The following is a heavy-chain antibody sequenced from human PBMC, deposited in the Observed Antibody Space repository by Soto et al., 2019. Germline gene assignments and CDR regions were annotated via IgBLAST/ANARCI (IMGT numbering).Heavy chain of an antibody. CDR2: ISSNGVGT. CDR1: GFTLSGYA. V-gene: IGHV3-64*01. J-gene: IGHJ6*03. D-gene: IGHD6-6*01. Sequence: EVQLADSGGGLAQPGGSRRLSCAASGFTLSGYAMDWVLQAPGKGLEYVSGISSNGVGTYYANSVQGRCTISRDNSKNTVYQQMGSMSAEDIVVYYGASRARPDFYYLDYWGKGTTVTVSS. CDR3: ASRARPDFYYLDY.